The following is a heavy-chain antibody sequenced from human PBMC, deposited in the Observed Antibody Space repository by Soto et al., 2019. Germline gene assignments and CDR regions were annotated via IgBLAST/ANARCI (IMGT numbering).Heavy chain of an antibody. CDR1: GFTFDDYA. V-gene: IGHV3-9*01. CDR3: EKDMVRGAKGPYCYFDL. D-gene: IGHD3-10*01. Sequence: EVQLVESGGGLVQPGRSLRLSCAASGFTFDDYAMHWVRQAPGKGLEWVSGISWNSGSIGYADSVKGRFTISRNTAKNYMNMQMANLRAEYKASYYCEKDMVRGAKGPYCYFDLWGRGTLVTVSS. CDR2: ISWNSGSI. J-gene: IGHJ2*01.